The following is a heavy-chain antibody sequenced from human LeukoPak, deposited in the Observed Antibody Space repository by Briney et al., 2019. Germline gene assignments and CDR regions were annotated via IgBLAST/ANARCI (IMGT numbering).Heavy chain of an antibody. CDR1: GFASINHG. Sequence: GASILLSSAAAGFASINHGLNCVRQAPGRGLVWVSSISSSGSNIYYDASVKGRFTISRDNAKNSLSLQMTSLRAADTAVYYCARERVSMIRGVTAFDYGGRGPLHSLPS. CDR2: ISSSGSNI. D-gene: IGHD3-10*01. CDR3: ARERVSMIRGVTAFDY. J-gene: IGHJ5*01. V-gene: IGHV3-21*04.